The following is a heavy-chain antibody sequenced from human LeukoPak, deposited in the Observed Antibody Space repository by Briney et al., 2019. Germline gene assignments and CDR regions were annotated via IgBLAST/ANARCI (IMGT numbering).Heavy chain of an antibody. D-gene: IGHD4-17*01. Sequence: PGGFLRLSCAASGFTFSSYAMHWVRQAPGKGLEWVAVISYDGSNKYYADSVKGRFTISRDNSKNTLYLQMNSLRAEDTAVYYCARDPMAVTTPLYYFDYWGQGTLVTVSS. V-gene: IGHV3-30*04. CDR2: ISYDGSNK. CDR1: GFTFSSYA. J-gene: IGHJ4*02. CDR3: ARDPMAVTTPLYYFDY.